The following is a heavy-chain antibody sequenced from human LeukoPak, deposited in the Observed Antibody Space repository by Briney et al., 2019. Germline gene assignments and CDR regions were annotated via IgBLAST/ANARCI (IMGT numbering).Heavy chain of an antibody. J-gene: IGHJ2*01. CDR2: INSDGSST. D-gene: IGHD6-13*01. Sequence: GGSLRVSCAPSGDTLRGDWIHSVCQAPGKGLVWVSRINSDGSSTRYADSVKGRFTISRDKAKNTLYMRMRRLRDADTAVYYCASCRSSSRNYWYFDLWGRGTLVTVSS. CDR3: ASCRSSSRNYWYFDL. V-gene: IGHV3-74*01. CDR1: GDTLRGDW.